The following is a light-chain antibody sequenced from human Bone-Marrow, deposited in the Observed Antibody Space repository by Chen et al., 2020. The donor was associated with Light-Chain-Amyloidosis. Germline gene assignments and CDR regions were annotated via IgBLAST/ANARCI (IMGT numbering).Light chain of an antibody. CDR1: SGDVGTYNY. CDR3: SSFTSSSSYV. V-gene: IGLV2-14*01. Sequence: QFALTQPASVSGSPGQSITISCTGTSGDVGTYNYVSWYQQHPGQAPKFIIYAVSNPPSGVSNRFSCSKSGNTASLTISELQAEDEADYYCSSFTSSSSYVFGPGTKVTVL. J-gene: IGLJ1*01. CDR2: AVS.